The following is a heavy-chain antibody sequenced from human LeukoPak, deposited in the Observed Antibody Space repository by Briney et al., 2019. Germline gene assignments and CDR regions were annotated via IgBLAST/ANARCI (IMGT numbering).Heavy chain of an antibody. V-gene: IGHV3-30*02. CDR2: IRYDGSNK. J-gene: IGHJ3*02. D-gene: IGHD6-6*01. Sequence: GGSLRLSCAASGFTFSSYGMHWVRQAPGKGLEWVAFIRYDGSNKYYADSVKGRFTISRDNSKNTLYLQMNSLRAEDTAVYYCASKYSSSSRGAFDIWGQGTMVTVSS. CDR1: GFTFSSYG. CDR3: ASKYSSSSRGAFDI.